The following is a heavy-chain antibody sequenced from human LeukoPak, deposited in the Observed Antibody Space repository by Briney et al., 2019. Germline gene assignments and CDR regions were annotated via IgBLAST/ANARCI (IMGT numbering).Heavy chain of an antibody. Sequence: SVKVSCKASGGTFSTYAINWVRQAPGQGLEWMGGIIPIFGTAIYAQKFQGRGTITADESTSTAYMELSSLRSEDTAVYYCARDIRNWFDPWGQGTLVTVSS. J-gene: IGHJ5*02. CDR2: IIPIFGTA. CDR3: ARDIRNWFDP. V-gene: IGHV1-69*13. CDR1: GGTFSTYA.